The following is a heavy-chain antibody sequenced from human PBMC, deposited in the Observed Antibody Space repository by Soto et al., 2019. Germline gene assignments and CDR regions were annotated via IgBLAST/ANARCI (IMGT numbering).Heavy chain of an antibody. D-gene: IGHD3-10*01. CDR2: IYYSGST. CDR3: ARWCGELLGNWFDP. V-gene: IGHV4-59*01. CDR1: GGSISSYY. Sequence: SETLSLTCTVSGGSISSYYWSWIRQPPGKGLEWIGYIYYSGSTNYNPSLKSRVTISVDTSKNQFSLKLSSVTAADTAVYYCARWCGELLGNWFDPWGQGTLVPVSS. J-gene: IGHJ5*02.